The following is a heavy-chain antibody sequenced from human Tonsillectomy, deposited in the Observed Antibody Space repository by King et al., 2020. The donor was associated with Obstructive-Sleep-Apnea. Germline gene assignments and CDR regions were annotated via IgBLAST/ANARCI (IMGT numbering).Heavy chain of an antibody. V-gene: IGHV1-69*09. D-gene: IGHD5-18*01. CDR2: IIPIVGIA. Sequence: EQLVQSGAEVKKPGSSVKVSCKASGGTFSSYAVSWARQAPGQGLEWMGRIIPIVGIANYAQRFPGRVTISADKSTNTAYMELSSLRSEDTAVYYCVRGNVDTAIPFDCWGQGTLVTVSS. CDR1: GGTFSSYA. J-gene: IGHJ4*02. CDR3: VRGNVDTAIPFDC.